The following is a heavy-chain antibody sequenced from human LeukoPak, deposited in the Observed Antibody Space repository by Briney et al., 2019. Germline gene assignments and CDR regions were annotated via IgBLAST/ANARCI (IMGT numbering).Heavy chain of an antibody. CDR3: ARENPHADC. D-gene: IGHD2-21*02. CDR1: SFSFNYYD. Sequence: GGSLRLSRTTSSFSFNYYDMNWVRQAPGKGLEWISHIGFSGTAITYADSVKGRFIISRDNAKNSLYLQMNSLRAEDTAVYYCARENPHADCWGQGKLVTVSS. V-gene: IGHV3-48*03. J-gene: IGHJ4*02. CDR2: IGFSGTAI.